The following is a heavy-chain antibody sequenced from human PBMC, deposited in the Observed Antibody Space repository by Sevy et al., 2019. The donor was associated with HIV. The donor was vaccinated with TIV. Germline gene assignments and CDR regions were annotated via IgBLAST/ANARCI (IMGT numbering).Heavy chain of an antibody. CDR2: INQDGNEK. V-gene: IGHV3-7*01. J-gene: IGHJ4*02. Sequence: GGSLRLSCAASGFTFSDSWMHWVRQVPGKGLEWVANINQDGNEKYYVDSVKGRFTISRDNAKNSLYLQMNSLRDDDTAVYYCATFSVGYWGQGTLVTVSS. D-gene: IGHD3-3*01. CDR1: GFTFSDSW. CDR3: ATFSVGY.